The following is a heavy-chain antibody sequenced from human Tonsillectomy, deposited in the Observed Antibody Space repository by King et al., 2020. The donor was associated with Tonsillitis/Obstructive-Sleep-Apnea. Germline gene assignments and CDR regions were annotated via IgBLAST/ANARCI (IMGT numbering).Heavy chain of an antibody. J-gene: IGHJ4*02. Sequence: TLKESGPALVKPPQTLTLTCSFSGFSLSTSGMCVSWIRQPPGKALEWLARIDWDDDKYYSTSLKTRLTISNDTSKNQVVLTMTNMDPVDTATYYCARDSRDLAIDYWGQGTLVTVSS. CDR1: GFSLSTSGMC. CDR2: IDWDDDK. D-gene: IGHD6-13*01. CDR3: ARDSRDLAIDY. V-gene: IGHV2-70*11.